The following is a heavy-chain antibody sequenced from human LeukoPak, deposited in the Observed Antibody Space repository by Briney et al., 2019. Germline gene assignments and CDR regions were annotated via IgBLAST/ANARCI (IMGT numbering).Heavy chain of an antibody. CDR3: ASANYDFWWGFDY. CDR1: GGSISSYY. D-gene: IGHD3-3*01. Sequence: SETLSLTCTVPGGSISSYYWSWIRQPPVKGLECTGYIYYSGSTNYNPSLKSRVTISVDTSKNQFSLKLSSVTAADTAVYYCASANYDFWWGFDYWGQGTLVTVSS. J-gene: IGHJ4*02. V-gene: IGHV4-59*01. CDR2: IYYSGST.